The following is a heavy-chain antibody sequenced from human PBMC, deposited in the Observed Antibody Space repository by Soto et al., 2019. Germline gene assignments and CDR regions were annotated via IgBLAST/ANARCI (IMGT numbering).Heavy chain of an antibody. CDR3: ASISGIHYYFDY. CDR2: ISAYNGNT. CDR1: GYTFTSYG. D-gene: IGHD1-26*01. J-gene: IGHJ4*02. V-gene: IGHV1-18*01. Sequence: QVQLVQSGAEVKKPGASVKVSCKASGYTFTSYGISWVRQAPGQGLEWMGWISAYNGNTNYAQKLQGRVNMTTDTSTSTGYMELSSLRSDDTAVYYCASISGIHYYFDYWGQGTLVTVSS.